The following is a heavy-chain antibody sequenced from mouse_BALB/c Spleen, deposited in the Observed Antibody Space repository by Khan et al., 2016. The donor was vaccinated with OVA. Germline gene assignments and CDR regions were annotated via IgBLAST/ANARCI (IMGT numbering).Heavy chain of an antibody. Sequence: VQLKESGPELMKPGASVKISCKASGYSFTSYYIHWVKQSHGKSLEWIGYIDPFNGGTSYNQKFKGKATLTVDKSSSTAYMHLSSLTSEDSAVYYCARHVSSSWFAYWGQGTLVTVSA. CDR3: ARHVSSSWFAY. V-gene: IGHV1S135*01. CDR1: GYSFTSYY. CDR2: IDPFNGGT. D-gene: IGHD1-1*01. J-gene: IGHJ3*01.